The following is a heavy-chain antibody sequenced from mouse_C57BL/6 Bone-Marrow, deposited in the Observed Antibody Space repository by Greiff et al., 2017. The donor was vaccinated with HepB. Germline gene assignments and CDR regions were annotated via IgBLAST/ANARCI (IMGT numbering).Heavy chain of an antibody. V-gene: IGHV5-17*01. Sequence: VQLQQSGGGLVKPGGSLKLSCAASGFTFSDYGIHWVRQAPEKGLEWVAYISSGSSTIYYADTVKGRFTISRDNAKNTLFLQMTSLRSEDTAMYYCARLRRAWFAYWGQGTLVTVSA. J-gene: IGHJ3*01. D-gene: IGHD2-4*01. CDR3: ARLRRAWFAY. CDR2: ISSGSSTI. CDR1: GFTFSDYG.